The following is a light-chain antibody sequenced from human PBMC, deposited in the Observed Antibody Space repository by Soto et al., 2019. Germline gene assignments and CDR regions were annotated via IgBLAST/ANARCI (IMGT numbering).Light chain of an antibody. Sequence: QSVLTQPASVSGSPGQSITISCTGTSSDVGSYNLVSWYQQHPGKAPKLMIYEGSKRPSGVSNRFSGSKSGNTASLTISGLQAEDEADYYCCSYAGSSTFYVLGTGTKVTAL. CDR3: CSYAGSSTFYV. V-gene: IGLV2-23*01. CDR1: SSDVGSYNL. J-gene: IGLJ1*01. CDR2: EGS.